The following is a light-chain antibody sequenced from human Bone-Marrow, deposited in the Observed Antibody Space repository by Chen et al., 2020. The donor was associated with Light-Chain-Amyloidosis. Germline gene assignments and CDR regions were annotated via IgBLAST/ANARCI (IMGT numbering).Light chain of an antibody. Sequence: YVLTQPSSVSVAPGQTATIACGGNNIGSTSVHWYQQPPGQAPLLVVYDDSDRPSVIPERLSGTNSGNTATLTISRVEAGDEADYYCQVWDRSSDRPVFGGGTKLTVL. J-gene: IGLJ3*02. CDR3: QVWDRSSDRPV. V-gene: IGLV3-21*02. CDR1: NIGSTS. CDR2: DDS.